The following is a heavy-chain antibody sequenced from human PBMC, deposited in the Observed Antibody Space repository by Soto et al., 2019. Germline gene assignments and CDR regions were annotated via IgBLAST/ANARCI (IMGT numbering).Heavy chain of an antibody. D-gene: IGHD1-7*01. Sequence: QVQLVQSGAEVKKPGASVKVSCKASGYTFTSYYMHWVRQAPGQGLEWMGIINPSGGSTSYAQKFQGRDNMTRDTSTSTVYMELSSLRSEDTAVYYCARAGLELDPRSILNYYYYGMDVWGQGTTVTVSS. J-gene: IGHJ6*02. CDR2: INPSGGST. CDR3: ARAGLELDPRSILNYYYYGMDV. V-gene: IGHV1-46*01. CDR1: GYTFTSYY.